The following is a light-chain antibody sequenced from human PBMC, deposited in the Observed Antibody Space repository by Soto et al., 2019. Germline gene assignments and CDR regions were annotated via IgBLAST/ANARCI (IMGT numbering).Light chain of an antibody. Sequence: DIKMTQSPSTLSASVGDRVTITCRASQSLSGWLAWYQQKPGKAPKLLIYAASTLQSGVPSRFSGSGSGTEFTLTISSLQSEDFAVYYCQQYNNWPSLAFGQGTKV. CDR2: AAS. J-gene: IGKJ1*01. V-gene: IGKV1-5*01. CDR1: QSLSGW. CDR3: QQYNNWPSLA.